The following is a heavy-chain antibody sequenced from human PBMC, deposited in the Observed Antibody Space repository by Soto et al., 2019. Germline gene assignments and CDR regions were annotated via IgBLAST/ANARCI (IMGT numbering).Heavy chain of an antibody. Sequence: PSETLSLTCAVSGGSISSGGYSWSWIRQPPGKGLEWIGYIYHSGSTYYNPSLKSRVTISVDRSKNQFSLKLSSVTAADTAVYYCARLLWFGELSPSEYNWFDPWGQGALVTVSS. J-gene: IGHJ5*02. CDR2: IYHSGST. CDR1: GGSISSGGYS. CDR3: ARLLWFGELSPSEYNWFDP. V-gene: IGHV4-30-2*01. D-gene: IGHD3-10*01.